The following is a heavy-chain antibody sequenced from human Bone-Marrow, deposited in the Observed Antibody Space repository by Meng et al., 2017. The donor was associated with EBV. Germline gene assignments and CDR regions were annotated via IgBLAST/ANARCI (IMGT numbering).Heavy chain of an antibody. D-gene: IGHD3/OR15-3a*01. V-gene: IGHV4-61*01. CDR3: ARQIWTTGPNWIDP. CDR1: GGSVSSGSYY. CDR2: IYYSGST. J-gene: IGHJ5*02. Sequence: QVQLQESGPGLVKPSETLSLTCTVSGGSVSSGSYYWSWIRQPPGKGLEWIGYIYYSGSTNYNPSLKSRVTISVDTSKNQFSLKLSSVTAADAAVYYCARQIWTTGPNWIDPWGQGTLGTVSS.